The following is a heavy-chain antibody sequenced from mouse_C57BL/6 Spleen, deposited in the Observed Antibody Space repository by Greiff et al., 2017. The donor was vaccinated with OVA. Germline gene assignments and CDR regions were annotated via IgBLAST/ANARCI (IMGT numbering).Heavy chain of an antibody. D-gene: IGHD3-2*02. CDR3: ARVGTAQALDY. J-gene: IGHJ2*01. Sequence: QVQLQQSGAELARPGASVKLSCKASGYTFTSYGISWVKQRTGQGLEWIGEIYPRSGNTYYNEKFQGKATLTADKSSSTAYMELRSLTSEDSAVYFCARVGTAQALDYWGQGTTLTVSS. CDR1: GYTFTSYG. V-gene: IGHV1-81*01. CDR2: IYPRSGNT.